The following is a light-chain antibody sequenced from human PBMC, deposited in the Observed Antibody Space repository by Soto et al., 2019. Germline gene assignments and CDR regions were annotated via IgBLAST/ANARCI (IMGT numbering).Light chain of an antibody. CDR3: SSYRSSSAPVV. CDR1: SSDVGGYNY. V-gene: IGLV2-14*01. J-gene: IGLJ2*01. Sequence: QSVLTQPASVSGSPGQSITISCTGTSSDVGGYNYVSWYQQHPGKAPKLMIYDVSSRPSGVSNRFSGSKSGNTASLTISGLQAEDEADYYCSSYRSSSAPVVFGGGTQLTVL. CDR2: DVS.